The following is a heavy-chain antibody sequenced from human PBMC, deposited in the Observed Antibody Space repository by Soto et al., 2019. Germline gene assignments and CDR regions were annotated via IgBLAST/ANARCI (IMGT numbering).Heavy chain of an antibody. V-gene: IGHV1-69*12. CDR2: IIPILGTA. D-gene: IGHD6-6*01. CDR1: GGTFSSYA. Sequence: QVQLVQSGAEVKKPGSSVKVSCKASGGTFSSYAISWVRQAPGQGLEWMGGIIPILGTANYAQKFQGRVTXXAXEXTSTAYMELSSLRAEDTAVYYCAGDGSIGARWCMDVWGQGTTVTVSS. CDR3: AGDGSIGARWCMDV. J-gene: IGHJ6*02.